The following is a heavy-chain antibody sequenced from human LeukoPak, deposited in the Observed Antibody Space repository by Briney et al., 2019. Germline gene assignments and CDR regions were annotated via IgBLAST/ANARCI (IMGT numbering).Heavy chain of an antibody. CDR3: AKVCLPAAEVEAFDI. CDR2: IYSGGST. V-gene: IGHV3-53*01. J-gene: IGHJ3*02. D-gene: IGHD2-2*01. CDR1: GFTVSNNY. Sequence: GGSLRLSCAASGFTVSNNYMSWVRQAPGKGLEWVSVIYSGGSTYYADSVKGRFTISRDTSKNTLSLQMNSLRAEDTAVYYCAKVCLPAAEVEAFDIWGQGTMVTVSS.